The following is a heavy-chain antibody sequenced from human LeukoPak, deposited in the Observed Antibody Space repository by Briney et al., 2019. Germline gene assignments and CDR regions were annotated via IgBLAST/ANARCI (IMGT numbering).Heavy chain of an antibody. CDR3: VSLKLIIAAAGPAPFDY. V-gene: IGHV3-30*04. D-gene: IGHD6-13*01. CDR2: ISYDGSNK. CDR1: GFTFSSYA. Sequence: GGSLRLSCAASGFTFSSYAMHWVRQAPGKGLEWVAVISYDGSNKYYADSVKGRFTISRDNSKNTLYLQMNSLRAEDTAVYYCVSLKLIIAAAGPAPFDYWGQGTLVTVSS. J-gene: IGHJ4*02.